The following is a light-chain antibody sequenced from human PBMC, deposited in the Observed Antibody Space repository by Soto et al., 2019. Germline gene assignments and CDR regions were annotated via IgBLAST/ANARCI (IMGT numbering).Light chain of an antibody. CDR1: QSVSSSY. J-gene: IGKJ1*01. CDR2: GAS. V-gene: IGKV3-20*01. Sequence: EIVLTQSPGTLSLSPGERATLSCRASQSVSSSYLACYQQKPGQAPRLLIYGASSRATGIPDRFSGSWSGTDFTLTISRLEPEDFAVYYCQQYGSSPAFGQGTKVEIK. CDR3: QQYGSSPA.